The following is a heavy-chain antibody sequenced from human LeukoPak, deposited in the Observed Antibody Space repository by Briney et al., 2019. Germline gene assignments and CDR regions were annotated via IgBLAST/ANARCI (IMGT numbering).Heavy chain of an antibody. J-gene: IGHJ4*02. D-gene: IGHD3-10*01. Sequence: ASVKVSCKVSGYTLTELSMHWVRQAPGKGLEWMGGFDPEDGETIYAQKSQGRVTMTEDTSTDTAYMELSSLRSEDTAVYYCATGTTGGYGSGSYFLFDYWGQGTLVTVSS. V-gene: IGHV1-24*01. CDR3: ATGTTGGYGSGSYFLFDY. CDR2: FDPEDGET. CDR1: GYTLTELS.